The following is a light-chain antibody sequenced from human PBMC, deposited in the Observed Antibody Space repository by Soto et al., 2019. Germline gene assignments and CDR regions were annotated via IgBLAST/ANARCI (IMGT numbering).Light chain of an antibody. CDR3: QQYNSYSWT. V-gene: IGKV1-5*03. Sequence: TQTFKYTSTLSASVGDRVTITCRASQSISSWLAWYQQKPGKAPKLLIYKASSLESGVPSRFSGSGSGTEFTLTISSLQPDDFATYYCQQYNSYSWTFGQGTKVDIK. CDR1: QSISSW. CDR2: KAS. J-gene: IGKJ1*01.